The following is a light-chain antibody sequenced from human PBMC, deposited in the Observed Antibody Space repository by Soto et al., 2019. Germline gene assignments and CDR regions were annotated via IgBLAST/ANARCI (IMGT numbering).Light chain of an antibody. CDR2: GAS. CDR1: QSVSSSY. V-gene: IGKV3-20*01. CDR3: QQYGSSPPFI. Sequence: EIVLTQSPGTLSLSPGERATLSCRASQSVSSSYLAWYQQKPGQAPRLLIYGASSRATGIPDRFSGSGSGTDFTLTISRLEPEDFAVYYCQQYGSSPPFIFGGGTKVDIK. J-gene: IGKJ4*01.